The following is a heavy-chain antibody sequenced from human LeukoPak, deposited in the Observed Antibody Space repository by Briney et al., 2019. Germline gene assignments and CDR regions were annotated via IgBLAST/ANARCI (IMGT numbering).Heavy chain of an antibody. V-gene: IGHV3-21*01. D-gene: IGHD6-6*01. CDR2: ITSSSSYM. CDR3: ARGGSSSPVISVH. Sequence: GGSLRLSCAASGFTFSYYNMNWVRQAPGKGLEWVSSITSSSSYMYYADSVKGRFTISRDNAGNSLYLQMNSLRAEDTAVYYCARGGSSSPVISVHWGQGTLVTVSS. CDR1: GFTFSYYN. J-gene: IGHJ4*02.